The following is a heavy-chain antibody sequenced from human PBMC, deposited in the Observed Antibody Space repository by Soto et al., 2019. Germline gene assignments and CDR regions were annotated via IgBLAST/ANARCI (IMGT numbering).Heavy chain of an antibody. V-gene: IGHV1-18*01. Sequence: GASVKVSCKASGYTFTSYGISWVRQAPGQGLEWMGWISAYNGNTNYAQKLQGRVTMTTDTSTSTAYMELRSLRSDDTAVYYCARERIAEPGIAVAGAKGFDPWGQGTLVTVS. D-gene: IGHD6-19*01. J-gene: IGHJ5*02. CDR1: GYTFTSYG. CDR2: ISAYNGNT. CDR3: ARERIAEPGIAVAGAKGFDP.